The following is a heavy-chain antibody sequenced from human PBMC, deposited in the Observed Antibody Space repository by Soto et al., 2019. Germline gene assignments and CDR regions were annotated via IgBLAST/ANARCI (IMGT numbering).Heavy chain of an antibody. CDR3: ARGRDGYYYYYMDV. V-gene: IGHV4-59*01. CDR2: IYYSGST. CDR1: GGSISSYY. Sequence: SETLSLTCTVSGGSISSYYWSWIRQPPGKGLEWIGYIYYSGSTNYNPSLKSRVTISVDTSKNQFSLKLSSVTAADTAVYYCARGRDGYYYYYMDVWGKGTTVTVSS. J-gene: IGHJ6*03.